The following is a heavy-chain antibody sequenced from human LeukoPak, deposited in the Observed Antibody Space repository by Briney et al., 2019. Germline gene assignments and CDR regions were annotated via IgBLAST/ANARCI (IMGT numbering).Heavy chain of an antibody. J-gene: IGHJ4*02. V-gene: IGHV4-59*12. Sequence: SETLSLTCTVSGGSITSYYWSWIRQPPGKGLEWIGYIYYSGSTNYNPSLKSRVTMSVDTSKNQFSLKLSSVTAADTAVYYCARDLRATALFDYWGQGTLVTVSS. CDR2: IYYSGST. D-gene: IGHD1-26*01. CDR3: ARDLRATALFDY. CDR1: GGSITSYY.